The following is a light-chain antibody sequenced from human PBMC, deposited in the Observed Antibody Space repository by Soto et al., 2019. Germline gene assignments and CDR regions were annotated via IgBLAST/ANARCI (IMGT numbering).Light chain of an antibody. V-gene: IGKV3-15*01. CDR3: QQYDNLTPWT. CDR1: QSVGTY. CDR2: GAS. J-gene: IGKJ1*01. Sequence: IVMTQSPATLSVSPGERATLSCKASQSVGTYLAWYQQKPDQAPRLLIYGASTRAAGVPARFSGGGSGTEFTLTMSSLQSEDFAIYHCQQYDNLTPWTFGQGTKVEIK.